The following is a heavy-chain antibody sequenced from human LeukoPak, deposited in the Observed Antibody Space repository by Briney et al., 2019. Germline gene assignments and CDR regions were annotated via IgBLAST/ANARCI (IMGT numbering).Heavy chain of an antibody. CDR2: IIPIFGTA. V-gene: IGHV1-69*05. CDR1: GGTFSSYA. CDR3: AGGPGTDYYYMDV. D-gene: IGHD2-15*01. Sequence: SVKVSCKASGGTFSSYAISWVRQAPGQGLEWMGGIIPIFGTANYAQKFLGRVTITTDESTSTAYMELSSLRSEDTAVYYCAGGPGTDYYYMDVWGKGTTVTVSS. J-gene: IGHJ6*03.